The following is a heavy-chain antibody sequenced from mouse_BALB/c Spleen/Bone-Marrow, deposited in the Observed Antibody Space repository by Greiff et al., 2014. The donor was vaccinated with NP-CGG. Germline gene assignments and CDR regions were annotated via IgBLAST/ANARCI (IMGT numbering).Heavy chain of an antibody. Sequence: VQLQQSGPELVKPGASVKISCEASGYSFTSYYIHWVKQRPGQGLEWIGWIFLGSGNFKYNEKLKGEATLTADTSSSPAYMRLSSLTSEDSAVYFCARRGNWGYAMDYWGQGTSVTVSS. CDR2: IFLGSGNF. D-gene: IGHD2-1*01. CDR1: GYSFTSYY. J-gene: IGHJ4*01. V-gene: IGHV1-66*01. CDR3: ARRGNWGYAMDY.